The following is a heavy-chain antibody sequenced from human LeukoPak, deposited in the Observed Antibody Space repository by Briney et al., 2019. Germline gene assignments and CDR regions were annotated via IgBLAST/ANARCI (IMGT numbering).Heavy chain of an antibody. CDR3: ANYRVGATTSNWFDP. J-gene: IGHJ5*02. CDR2: ISGSGDNT. Sequence: GGSLRLSCAASGFTFSSYAMSWVRQAPGKGLEWVSGISGSGDNTYYADSVKGRFTISRDNSKNTLYVQVNSLGTEDTAAYYCANYRVGATTSNWFDPWGQGTLVTVSS. D-gene: IGHD1-26*01. CDR1: GFTFSSYA. V-gene: IGHV3-23*01.